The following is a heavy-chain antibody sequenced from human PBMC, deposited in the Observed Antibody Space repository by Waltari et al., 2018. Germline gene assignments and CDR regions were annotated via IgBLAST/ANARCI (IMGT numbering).Heavy chain of an antibody. CDR2: ISSSSSYI. J-gene: IGHJ3*02. CDR3: AREGDIVVVPAADAFDI. Sequence: EVQLVESGGGLVKHGGSLRLSCAASGFTFSSYSMNWVRQAPGKGLEWVSSISSSSSYIYYADSVKGRFTISRDNAKNSLYLQMNSLRAEDTAVYYCAREGDIVVVPAADAFDIWGQGTMVTVSS. CDR1: GFTFSSYS. D-gene: IGHD2-2*01. V-gene: IGHV3-21*01.